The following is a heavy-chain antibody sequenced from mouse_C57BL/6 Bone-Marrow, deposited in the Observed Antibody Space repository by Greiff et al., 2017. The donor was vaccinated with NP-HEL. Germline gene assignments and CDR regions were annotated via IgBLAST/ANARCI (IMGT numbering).Heavy chain of an antibody. D-gene: IGHD2-1*01. J-gene: IGHJ2*01. CDR2: IDPENGDT. Sequence: VQLQQPGAELVRPGASVKLSCTASGFNIKDDYMHWVKQRPEQGLEWIGWIDPENGDTEYASKFQGKATITADTSSNTAYLQLSSLTSEDTAVYYCTTNGNFDYWGQGTTLTVSS. V-gene: IGHV14-4*01. CDR3: TTNGNFDY. CDR1: GFNIKDDY.